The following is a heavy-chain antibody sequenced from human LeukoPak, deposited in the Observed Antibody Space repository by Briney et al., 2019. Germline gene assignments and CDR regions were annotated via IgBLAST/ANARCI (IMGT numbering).Heavy chain of an antibody. V-gene: IGHV3-30*18. Sequence: PGGSLRLSCAASGFTFSSYGMHWVRQAPGKGLEWVAAISYDESNKYYADSVKGRFTISRDNSKNTLYLQMNSLRAEDTAVYYCAKDESVRGKPPFDYWGQGTLVTVSS. D-gene: IGHD3-10*01. CDR3: AKDESVRGKPPFDY. CDR1: GFTFSSYG. CDR2: ISYDESNK. J-gene: IGHJ4*02.